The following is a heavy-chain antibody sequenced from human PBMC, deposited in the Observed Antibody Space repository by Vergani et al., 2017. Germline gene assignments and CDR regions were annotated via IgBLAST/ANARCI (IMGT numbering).Heavy chain of an antibody. J-gene: IGHJ4*02. V-gene: IGHV3-30*04. Sequence: QVQLVESGGGVVQPGRSLRLSCAASGFIFRSYAMYWVRQAPGKGLEWVAVISSDGRNKYYADSVKGRITISRDNSKNTLYLQMNSLRAEDTAVYYCARDVVRDIVIVAPGYWGQGTLVTVSS. CDR3: ARDVVRDIVIVAPGY. CDR1: GFIFRSYA. CDR2: ISSDGRNK. D-gene: IGHD2/OR15-2a*01.